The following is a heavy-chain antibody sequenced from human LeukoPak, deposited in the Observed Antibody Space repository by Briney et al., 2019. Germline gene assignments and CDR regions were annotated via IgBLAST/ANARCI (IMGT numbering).Heavy chain of an antibody. J-gene: IGHJ1*01. V-gene: IGHV3-30*02. CDR1: GLTFSSYG. Sequence: GGSLRLSCAASGLTFSSYGMHWVRQAPGKGLEWVAFIRYDGSNKYYADSVKGRFTISRDNSKNALYLQMNSLRAEDTAVYYCGGVAVAGTGSVLHWGQGTLVTVSS. D-gene: IGHD6-19*01. CDR2: IRYDGSNK. CDR3: GGVAVAGTGSVLH.